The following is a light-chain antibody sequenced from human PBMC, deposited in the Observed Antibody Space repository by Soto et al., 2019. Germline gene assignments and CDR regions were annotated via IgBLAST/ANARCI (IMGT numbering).Light chain of an antibody. CDR2: DVS. V-gene: IGLV2-14*01. Sequence: QSVLTQPASVSGSPGQSITISCTGTSSDVGGYNYVSWYQQHPGKAPKLMIYDVSNRPSGVSNRFSGSKSGNTASLTISELQAEDESDYYCSSYTGSSTYVFGTGTKVTVL. CDR1: SSDVGGYNY. CDR3: SSYTGSSTYV. J-gene: IGLJ1*01.